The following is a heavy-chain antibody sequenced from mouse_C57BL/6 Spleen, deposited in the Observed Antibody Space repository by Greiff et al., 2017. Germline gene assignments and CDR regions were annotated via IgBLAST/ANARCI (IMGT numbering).Heavy chain of an antibody. V-gene: IGHV3-6*01. CDR2: ISYDGSN. D-gene: IGHD1-1*01. J-gene: IGHJ4*01. CDR1: GYSITSGYY. CDR3: ANYGSSYDYAMDY. Sequence: EVKLLESGPGLVKPSPSLSLTCSVTGYSITSGYYWNWIRQFPGNKLEWMGYISYDGSNNYNPSLKNRISITRDTSKNQFFLKLNSVTTEDTATYDCANYGSSYDYAMDYWCQGTSVTVSS.